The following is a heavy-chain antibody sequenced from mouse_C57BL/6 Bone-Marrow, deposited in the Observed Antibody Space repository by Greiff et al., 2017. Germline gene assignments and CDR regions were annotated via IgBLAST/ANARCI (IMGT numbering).Heavy chain of an antibody. J-gene: IGHJ4*01. CDR1: GFTFSSYG. Sequence: EVKLVESGGDLVKPGGSLKLSCAASGFTFSSYGMSWVRQTPDKRLEWVATISSGGSYTYYPDSVKGRFTISRDNAKNTLYLQMSSLKSEDTAMYYCARILRSRYYAMDYWGQGTSVTVSS. V-gene: IGHV5-6*01. CDR3: ARILRSRYYAMDY. CDR2: ISSGGSYT. D-gene: IGHD1-1*01.